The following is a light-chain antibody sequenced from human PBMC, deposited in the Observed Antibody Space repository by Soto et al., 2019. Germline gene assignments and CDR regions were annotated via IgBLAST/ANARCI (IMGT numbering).Light chain of an antibody. Sequence: SYELTQPPSVSVAPGKTARIICGGNNIGSKSVHWYQQKPGQAPVLVIYYDTDRPSGIPERFSGSNSGNTATLTISRIEAGDEADYYCQVWDSSSDHPVVFGVGTKLTVL. J-gene: IGLJ2*01. CDR1: NIGSKS. CDR2: YDT. V-gene: IGLV3-21*04. CDR3: QVWDSSSDHPVV.